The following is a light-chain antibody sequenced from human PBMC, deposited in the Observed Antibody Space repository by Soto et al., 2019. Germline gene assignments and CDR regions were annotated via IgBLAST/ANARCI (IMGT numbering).Light chain of an antibody. V-gene: IGKV3-20*01. Sequence: PGEGATLTCGASQSVGSNNLAWYKQKLGQAPRLLIYGASTRAPGIPDRFSGSGSGTDFTLPISRLEPEYFAVDVCQHYGSSPTFGQGTKVDIK. CDR3: QHYGSSPT. CDR2: GAS. J-gene: IGKJ1*01. CDR1: QSVGSNN.